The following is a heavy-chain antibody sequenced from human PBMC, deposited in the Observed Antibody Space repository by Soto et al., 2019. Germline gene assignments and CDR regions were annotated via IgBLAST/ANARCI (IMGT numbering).Heavy chain of an antibody. CDR1: GYTFTSYG. Sequence: QVQLVQSGAEVKKPGASVKVSCKASGYTFTSYGISWVRQAPGQGLAWMGWISAYNGNTNYAQKLQGRVTMTTDTSTSTAYMELRSLRSDDTAVYYCARARGIFGAVIPSGYYYYMDVWGKGTTVTVSS. D-gene: IGHD3-3*01. CDR2: ISAYNGNT. V-gene: IGHV1-18*01. J-gene: IGHJ6*03. CDR3: ARARGIFGAVIPSGYYYYMDV.